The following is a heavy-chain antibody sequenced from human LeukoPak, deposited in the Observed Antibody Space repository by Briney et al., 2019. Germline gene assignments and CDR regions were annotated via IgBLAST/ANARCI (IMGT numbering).Heavy chain of an antibody. CDR3: ARDRFQLREMDV. CDR2: IYYSGST. V-gene: IGHV4-39*07. CDR1: GGSISSSSYY. J-gene: IGHJ6*04. D-gene: IGHD2-2*01. Sequence: PSETLSLTCTVSGGSISSSSYYWGWIRQPPGKGLEWIGSIYYSGSTYYNPSLKSRVTISVDTSKNQFSLKLSSVTAADTAVYYCARDRFQLREMDVWGKGTTVTVSS.